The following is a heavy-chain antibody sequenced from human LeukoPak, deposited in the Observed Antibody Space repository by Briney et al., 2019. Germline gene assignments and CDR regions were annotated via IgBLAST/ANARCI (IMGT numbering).Heavy chain of an antibody. J-gene: IGHJ3*02. CDR1: GITLSSYP. CDR2: LTDSGDET. V-gene: IGHV3-23*01. Sequence: GGSLRLSCSASGITLSSYPLSWVRQAPGKGLVWVSGLTDSGDETYYTDSVKGRFTVSRDNSKNTLSLQMNSLRAEDTAVYYCAKKYRWNQHAFDIWGQGTMVTVSS. CDR3: AKKYRWNQHAFDI. D-gene: IGHD6-6*01.